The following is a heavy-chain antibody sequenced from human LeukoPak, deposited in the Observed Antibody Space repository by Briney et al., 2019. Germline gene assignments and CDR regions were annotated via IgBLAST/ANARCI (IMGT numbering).Heavy chain of an antibody. V-gene: IGHV3-7*01. J-gene: IGHJ4*02. CDR2: IKQDGSEK. CDR3: ARGELHTWDGYNEGFSHVRAYYFDY. CDR1: GFTFSSYW. D-gene: IGHD5-24*01. Sequence: ESGGSLRLSCAASGFTFSSYWMSWVRHAPGKGLEWVANIKQDGSEKYYVDSVKGRFTISRDNAKNSLYLQMNSLRAEDTAVYYCARGELHTWDGYNEGFSHVRAYYFDYWGQGTLVTVSS.